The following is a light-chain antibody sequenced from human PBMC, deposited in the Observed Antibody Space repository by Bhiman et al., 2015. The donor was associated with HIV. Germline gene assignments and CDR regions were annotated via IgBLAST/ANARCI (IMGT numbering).Light chain of an antibody. Sequence: QSALTQPPSASGSPGQSVTISCTGTSRDVGYYDFVSWYQQHPGKAPKLMIYAVNERPSGVPDRFSGSKSGNTASLTVSGLQADDEADYYCSSYAGGYTWVFGGGTKLTVL. CDR1: SRDVGYYDF. V-gene: IGLV2-8*01. CDR2: AVN. J-gene: IGLJ3*02. CDR3: SSYAGGYTWV.